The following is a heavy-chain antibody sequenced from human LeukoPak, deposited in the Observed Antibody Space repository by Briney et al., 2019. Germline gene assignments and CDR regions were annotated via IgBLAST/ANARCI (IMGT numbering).Heavy chain of an antibody. V-gene: IGHV3-9*01. CDR3: AKDTDSSGWMGFDY. CDR1: GFTFDDYA. J-gene: IGHJ4*02. CDR2: ISWNSGSI. D-gene: IGHD3-22*01. Sequence: GGSLRLSCAASGFTFDDYAMHWVRQAPGKGLEWVSGISWNSGSIGYADSVEGRFTISRDNAKNSLYLQMNSLRAEDTALYYCAKDTDSSGWMGFDYWGQGTLVTVSS.